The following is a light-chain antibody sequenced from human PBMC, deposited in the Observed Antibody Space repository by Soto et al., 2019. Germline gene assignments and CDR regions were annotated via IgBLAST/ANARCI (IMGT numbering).Light chain of an antibody. CDR2: DAY. CDR1: QGISNY. V-gene: IGKV1-27*01. Sequence: DIQMTQSPSSLSASVGDRVTITCRASQGISNYLAWYQQKPGKVPKLLISDAYTLQSGVPSRFSGSGSVTDFTLTISRLHPEDVATYYCQNYKSAPLLTFGPGTKVDLK. J-gene: IGKJ3*01. CDR3: QNYKSAPLLT.